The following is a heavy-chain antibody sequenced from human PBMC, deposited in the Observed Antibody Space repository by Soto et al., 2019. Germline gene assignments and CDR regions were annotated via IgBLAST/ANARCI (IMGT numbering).Heavy chain of an antibody. CDR1: GFTFSNAW. J-gene: IGHJ6*02. CDR2: IKSKTDGGTT. CDR3: TTDNDEFDYYYGMDV. Sequence: GGSLRLSCAASGFTFSNAWMNWVRQAPGKGLEWVGRIKSKTDGGTTDYAAPVKGRFTISRDDSKNTLYLQMNSLKTEDTAVYYCTTDNDEFDYYYGMDVWGQGTTVTVSS. V-gene: IGHV3-15*07. D-gene: IGHD1-1*01.